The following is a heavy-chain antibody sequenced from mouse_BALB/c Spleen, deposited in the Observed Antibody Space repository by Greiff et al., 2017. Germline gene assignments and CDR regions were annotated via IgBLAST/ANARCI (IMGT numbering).Heavy chain of an antibody. D-gene: IGHD1-1*01. CDR2: ISTYYGDA. CDR1: GYTFTDYA. CDR3: ARVGYYGSSYDYAMDY. Sequence: QVQLKESGAELVRPGVSVKISCKGSGYTFTDYAMHWVKQSHAKSLEWIGVISTYYGDASYNQKFKGKATMPVDKSSSTAYMELARLTSEESAIYYCARVGYYGSSYDYAMDYWGQGTSVTVSS. J-gene: IGHJ4*01. V-gene: IGHV1S137*01.